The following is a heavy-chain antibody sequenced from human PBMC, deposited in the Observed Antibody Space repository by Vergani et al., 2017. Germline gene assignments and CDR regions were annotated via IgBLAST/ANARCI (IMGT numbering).Heavy chain of an antibody. CDR2: IRSKANSYAT. Sequence: EVQLVESGGGLVQPGGSLKLSCAASGFTFSGSAMHWVRQASGKGLEWVGRIRSKANSYATAYAASVKGRFTISRDDSKNTAYLQMNSLKTEDTAVYYCARVYSSSWYYYYYGMDVWGQGTTVTVSS. CDR3: ARVYSSSWYYYYYGMDV. J-gene: IGHJ6*02. D-gene: IGHD6-13*01. V-gene: IGHV3-73*01. CDR1: GFTFSGSA.